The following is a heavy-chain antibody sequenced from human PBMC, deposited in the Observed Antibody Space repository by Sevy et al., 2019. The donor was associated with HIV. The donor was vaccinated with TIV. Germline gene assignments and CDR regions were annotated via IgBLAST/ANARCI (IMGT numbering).Heavy chain of an antibody. D-gene: IGHD3-16*02. J-gene: IGHJ4*02. V-gene: IGHV3-7*01. CDR3: ARALADWGSFHYSS. CDR2: IKQDGTDK. CDR1: GFTFATYW. Sequence: GGSLRLSCAASGFTFATYWMTGVRQAPGEGLEWVAYIKQDGTDKYYIDSVKGRFTISRDNGKNSLYLHMSGLRAEDTAVYYCARALADWGSFHYSSWGRGTLVTVSS.